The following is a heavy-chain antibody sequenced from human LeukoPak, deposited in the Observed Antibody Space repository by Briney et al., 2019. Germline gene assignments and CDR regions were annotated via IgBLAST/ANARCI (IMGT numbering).Heavy chain of an antibody. V-gene: IGHV3-11*04. J-gene: IGHJ4*02. CDR2: IRSSGTTI. Sequence: GGSLRLSCVASGFTFSDYYMSWIRQAPGKGLEWVSYIRSSGTTIHYADSVKGRFTISRDNAKNSLYLQMNSLRAEDTAVYYCARDGLIAAAGHTPNDYWGQGTLVTVSS. CDR3: ARDGLIAAAGHTPNDY. D-gene: IGHD6-13*01. CDR1: GFTFSDYY.